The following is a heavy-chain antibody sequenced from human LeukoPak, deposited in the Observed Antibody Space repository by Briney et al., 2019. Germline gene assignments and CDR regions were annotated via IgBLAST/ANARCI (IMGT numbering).Heavy chain of an antibody. CDR1: GFTFSTFA. CDR3: ARSPPATPIPEYSQH. Sequence: PGGSLRFSCAASGFTFSTFAVNWVRQAPGKGLEWVSAITGSGDSTYYADSVRGRFTVSRDNSKNTLFLQMNSLRAEDTAIYYCARSPPATPIPEYSQHWGQGTLVTVAS. V-gene: IGHV3-23*01. D-gene: IGHD2-15*01. CDR2: ITGSGDST. J-gene: IGHJ1*01.